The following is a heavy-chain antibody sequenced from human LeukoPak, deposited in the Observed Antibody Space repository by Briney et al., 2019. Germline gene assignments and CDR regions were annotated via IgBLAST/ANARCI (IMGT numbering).Heavy chain of an antibody. Sequence: PGGSLRLSCAASGFTFSSYAMSWVRQAPGKGLEWVSAISGSGGSTYYADSVKGRFTISRDNSKNTLYLQMNSLRAEDTAVYYCARDGGAGDYGDDWGQGTLVTVSS. CDR3: ARDGGAGDYGDD. D-gene: IGHD3-16*01. CDR2: ISGSGGST. CDR1: GFTFSSYA. V-gene: IGHV3-23*01. J-gene: IGHJ4*02.